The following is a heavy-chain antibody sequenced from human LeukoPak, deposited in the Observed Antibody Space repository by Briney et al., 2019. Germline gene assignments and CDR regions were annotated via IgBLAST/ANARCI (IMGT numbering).Heavy chain of an antibody. CDR2: INHSGNT. Sequence: SETLSLTCAVSGGSISSSNWWSWVRQPPGKGLEWIGEINHSGNTNYNPSLKSRVTISVDTSKNQFSLKLTSVTAADTAVYYCARGQLTSIAARPGEPDFDYWGQGTLVTVSS. J-gene: IGHJ4*02. V-gene: IGHV4-4*02. CDR3: ARGQLTSIAARPGEPDFDY. D-gene: IGHD6-6*01. CDR1: GGSISSSNW.